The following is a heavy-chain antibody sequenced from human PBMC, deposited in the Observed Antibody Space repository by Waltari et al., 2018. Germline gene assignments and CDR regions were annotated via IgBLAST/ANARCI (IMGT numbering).Heavy chain of an antibody. J-gene: IGHJ4*02. V-gene: IGHV4-34*01. CDR3: ARGRRDGYNRLRRYFDY. D-gene: IGHD5-12*01. CDR2: INHSGST. CDR1: GGSFSGYY. Sequence: QVQLQQWGAGLLKPSETLSLTCAVYGGSFSGYYWSWIRQPPGKGLEWIGEINHSGSTNYNPSLKSRVTISVDPSKNQFSLKLSSVTAADTAVYYCARGRRDGYNRLRRYFDYWGQGTLVTVSS.